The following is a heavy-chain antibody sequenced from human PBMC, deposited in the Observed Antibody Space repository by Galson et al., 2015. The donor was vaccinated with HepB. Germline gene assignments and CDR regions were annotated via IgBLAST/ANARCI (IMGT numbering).Heavy chain of an antibody. CDR1: GYTFTGYY. J-gene: IGHJ5*02. Sequence: SVKVSCKASGYTFTGYYMHWVRQAPGQGLEWMGWINPNSGGTNYAQKFQGRVTMTRDTSISTAYMELSRLRSDDTAVYYCARSLRIAAAGTRVHWFDPWGQGTLVTVSS. CDR3: ARSLRIAAAGTRVHWFDP. D-gene: IGHD6-13*01. V-gene: IGHV1-2*02. CDR2: INPNSGGT.